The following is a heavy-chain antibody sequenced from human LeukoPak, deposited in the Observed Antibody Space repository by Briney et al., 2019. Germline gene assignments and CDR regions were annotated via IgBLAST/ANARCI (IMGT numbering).Heavy chain of an antibody. J-gene: IGHJ4*02. CDR3: ARAYSDLIYVY. CDR2: LYSGGNT. V-gene: IGHV3-66*01. D-gene: IGHD3-16*01. Sequence: GGSLRLSCAASGFTVSNNYMNWVRQAPGKGLEWVSVLYSGGNTYYADSVKGRFTISRDNSKNTLYLQMNSLRSEDTAVYYCARAYSDLIYVYWGQGTLVTVSS. CDR1: GFTVSNNY.